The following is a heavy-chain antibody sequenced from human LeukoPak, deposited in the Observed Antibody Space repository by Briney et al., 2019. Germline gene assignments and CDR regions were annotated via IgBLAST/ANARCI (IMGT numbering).Heavy chain of an antibody. Sequence: SETLSLTCAVYGGSFSGYYWSWIRQPPGKGLEWIGEINHSGSTNYNPSLKSRVTISVDTSKNQFSLKLSSVTAADTAVYYCARGQVTIYTFDPWGQGTLVTVST. D-gene: IGHD3-3*01. CDR2: INHSGST. CDR3: ARGQVTIYTFDP. J-gene: IGHJ5*02. CDR1: GGSFSGYY. V-gene: IGHV4-34*01.